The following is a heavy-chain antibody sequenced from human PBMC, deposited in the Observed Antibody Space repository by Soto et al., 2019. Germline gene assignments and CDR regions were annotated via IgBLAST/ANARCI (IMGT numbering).Heavy chain of an antibody. CDR3: ASHPGYYDSSGTV. CDR1: GGSISSGGYY. J-gene: IGHJ4*02. CDR2: IYYSGNT. V-gene: IGHV4-61*08. D-gene: IGHD3-22*01. Sequence: SETLSLTCTVSGGSISSGGYYWSWIRQHPGKGLEWIGYIYYSGNTNYNPSLKSRVTISVDTSKNQFSLKLSSVTAADTAVYYCASHPGYYDSSGTVWGQGTLVTVSS.